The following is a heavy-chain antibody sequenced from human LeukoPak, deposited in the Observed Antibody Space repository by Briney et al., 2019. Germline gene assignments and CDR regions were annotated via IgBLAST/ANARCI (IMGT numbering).Heavy chain of an antibody. CDR1: GFTFSSYA. Sequence: PGRSLRLSCAASGFTFSSYAMHWVRQAPGKGLEWVAAISYDESNTYYADSVKGRFTISRDNSKNTLYLQMNSLRAEDTAVYYCAKDVSGYYTFDYWGQGTLVTVSS. CDR3: AKDVSGYYTFDY. D-gene: IGHD3-3*01. J-gene: IGHJ4*02. V-gene: IGHV3-30*04. CDR2: ISYDESNT.